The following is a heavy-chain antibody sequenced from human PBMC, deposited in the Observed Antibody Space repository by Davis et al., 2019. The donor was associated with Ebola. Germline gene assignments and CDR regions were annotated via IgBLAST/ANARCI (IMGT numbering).Heavy chain of an antibody. D-gene: IGHD4-23*01. CDR2: IIPILGIA. CDR1: GGTFSSYA. V-gene: IGHV1-69*04. Sequence: AASVKVSCKASGGTFSSYAISWVRQAPGQGLEWMGRIIPILGIANYAQKFQGRVTITADKSTSTAYMELSSLRSEDTAVYYCARDLGTVVTPGDYWGQGAQVTVSS. J-gene: IGHJ4*02. CDR3: ARDLGTVVTPGDY.